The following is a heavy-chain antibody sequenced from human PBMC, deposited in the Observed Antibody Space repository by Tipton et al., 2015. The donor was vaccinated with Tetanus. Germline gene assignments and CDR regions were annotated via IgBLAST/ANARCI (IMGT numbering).Heavy chain of an antibody. CDR3: ARGHLRGIVVAVFDY. V-gene: IGHV4-30-2*01. Sequence: TLSLTCTVSGDSITSSKYSWNWIRQPPGKGLEWIGYVYHTGSTYYKPSLKSRVTMSVDRSMNQFSLNLNSVTAADTAVYYCARGHLRGIVVAVFDYWGQGTLVSVSS. CDR1: GDSITSSKYS. D-gene: IGHD2-15*01. J-gene: IGHJ4*02. CDR2: VYHTGST.